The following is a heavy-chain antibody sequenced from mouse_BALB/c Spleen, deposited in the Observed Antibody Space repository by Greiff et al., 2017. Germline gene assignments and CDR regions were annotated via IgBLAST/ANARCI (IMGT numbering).Heavy chain of an antibody. CDR3: VRQELLLYYFDY. V-gene: IGHV10-1*02. D-gene: IGHD2-12*01. Sequence: EVQRVESGGGLVQPKGSLKLSCAASGFTFNTYAMNWVRQAPGKGLEWVARIRSKSNNYATYYADSVKDRFTISRDDSQSMLYLQMNNLKTEDTAMYYCVRQELLLYYFDYWGQGTTLTVSS. CDR2: IRSKSNNYAT. CDR1: GFTFNTYA. J-gene: IGHJ2*01.